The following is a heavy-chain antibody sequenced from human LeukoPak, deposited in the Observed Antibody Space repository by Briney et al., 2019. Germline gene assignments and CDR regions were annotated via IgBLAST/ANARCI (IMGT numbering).Heavy chain of an antibody. Sequence: GGSLRLSCAASGFTFSSYGMHWVRQAPGKGLEWVAVIWYDGSNKYYADSVKGRFTISRDNSKNTLYLQMNSLRAEDTAVHYCAREVLSGYSSGWYRGFDYWGQGTLVTVSS. V-gene: IGHV3-33*01. CDR1: GFTFSSYG. J-gene: IGHJ4*02. CDR3: AREVLSGYSSGWYRGFDY. CDR2: IWYDGSNK. D-gene: IGHD6-19*01.